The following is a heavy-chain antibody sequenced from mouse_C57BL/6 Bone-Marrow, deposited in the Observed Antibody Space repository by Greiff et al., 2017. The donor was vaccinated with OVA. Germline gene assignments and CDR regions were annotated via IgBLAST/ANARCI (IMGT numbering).Heavy chain of an antibody. Sequence: EVKLVESGGGLVKPGGSLKLSCAASGFTFSSYAMSWVRQTPEKRLELVATISDGGSYTYYPDNVKGRFTISRDNAKNNLYLQMSHLKSEDTAMYYCARDLLRYFDYWGQGTTLTVSS. CDR3: ARDLLRYFDY. V-gene: IGHV5-4*01. CDR2: ISDGGSYT. J-gene: IGHJ2*01. CDR1: GFTFSSYA. D-gene: IGHD2-1*01.